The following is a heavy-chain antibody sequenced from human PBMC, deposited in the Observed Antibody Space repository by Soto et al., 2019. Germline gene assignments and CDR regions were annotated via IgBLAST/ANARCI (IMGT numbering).Heavy chain of an antibody. CDR1: GFTFSSYV. J-gene: IGHJ4*02. V-gene: IGHV3-30*18. Sequence: GGSLRLSCAASGFTFSSYVMHWVRQAPGKGLEWVAVISYDGSNKYYADSVKGRFTISRDNSKNTLYLQMNSLRAEDTAVYYCAKADDFWSGYYFDYWGQGTLVTVSS. CDR3: AKADDFWSGYYFDY. D-gene: IGHD3-3*01. CDR2: ISYDGSNK.